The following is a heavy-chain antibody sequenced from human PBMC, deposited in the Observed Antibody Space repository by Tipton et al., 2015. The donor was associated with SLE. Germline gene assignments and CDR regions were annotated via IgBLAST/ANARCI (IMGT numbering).Heavy chain of an antibody. CDR2: IYSTGST. V-gene: IGHV4-61*02. CDR1: GGSISGSNHY. Sequence: TLSLTCTVSGGSISGSNHYWNWIRQPAGKGLEWIGRIYSTGSTDYNPSLKSRVTMSIDASKKQVSLRPSSVTAADTAVYYCASSPGVTLFRVVTYFDLWGQGILVTVSS. J-gene: IGHJ4*02. CDR3: ASSPGVTLFRVVTYFDL. D-gene: IGHD3-3*01.